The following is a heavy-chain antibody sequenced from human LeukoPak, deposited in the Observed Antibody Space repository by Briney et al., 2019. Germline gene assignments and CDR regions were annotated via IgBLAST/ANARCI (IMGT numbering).Heavy chain of an antibody. Sequence: GESLRLSCAASGFSFSAYAMYWVRQAPGKGLEWVSSIEASGGATYYADSVKGRFTISRDNSKNTFYLQMNSLRADDTAVYYCAKGSGSGWYGWFAPWGQGTLVTVFS. J-gene: IGHJ5*02. CDR1: GFSFSAYA. CDR3: AKGSGSGWYGWFAP. D-gene: IGHD6-19*01. V-gene: IGHV3-23*01. CDR2: IEASGGAT.